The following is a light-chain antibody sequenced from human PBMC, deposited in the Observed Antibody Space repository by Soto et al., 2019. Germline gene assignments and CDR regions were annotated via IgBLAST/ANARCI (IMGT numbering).Light chain of an antibody. CDR3: QQYGSSPIT. V-gene: IGKV3-11*01. CDR1: QTIGSY. J-gene: IGKJ5*01. CDR2: TAS. Sequence: VFTQSPATLSLSPGERATLSCRASQTIGSYLAWYQQKPGQAPRLLIYTASNRAAGVPARFSGSGSGTDFTLTVSSLEPEDFAVYYCQQYGSSPITFGQGTRLEIK.